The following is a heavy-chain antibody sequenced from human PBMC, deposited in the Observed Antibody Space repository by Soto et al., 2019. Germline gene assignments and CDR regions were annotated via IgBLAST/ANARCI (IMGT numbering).Heavy chain of an antibody. Sequence: LETLCLTCAVYGGSFSCYYWRWIRQPPGKGLEWIGEINHSGSTDYNPSLKCRVTISVDTSKNQFSLKLSSMTAADTAVYHCARKPRRHSGSYYERLDYWGQGTLVTVSS. CDR1: GGSFSCYY. D-gene: IGHD1-26*01. V-gene: IGHV4-34*01. CDR3: ARKPRRHSGSYYERLDY. J-gene: IGHJ4*02. CDR2: INHSGST.